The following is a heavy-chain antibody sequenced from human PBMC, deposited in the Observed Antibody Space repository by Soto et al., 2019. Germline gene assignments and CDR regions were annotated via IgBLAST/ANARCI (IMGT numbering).Heavy chain of an antibody. CDR2: IYHSGNT. D-gene: IGHD3-10*01. V-gene: IGHV4-4*02. J-gene: IGHJ4*02. CDR1: GGSLSSSNW. Sequence: QVQLQESGPGLVKPSGTLSLTCAVSGGSLSSSNWWSWVRQPPGKGLEWIGEIYHSGNTNYHPSLKSRVTMAVDKSRNQFSLKLSSVTAADTAVYYCARRWGEGRVDYWGQGTLVTVSS. CDR3: ARRWGEGRVDY.